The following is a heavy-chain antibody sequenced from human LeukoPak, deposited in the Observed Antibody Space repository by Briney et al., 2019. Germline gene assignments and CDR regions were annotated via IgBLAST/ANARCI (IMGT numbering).Heavy chain of an antibody. Sequence: ASVKVSCKVSGYTLTELSMHWVRQAPGKGLEWMGGFDPEDGETIYAQKFQGRVTMTEDTSTDTAYMELSSLRSEDTAVYYCARDMRSYGDYCYYGMDAWGQGTTVTVSS. V-gene: IGHV1-24*01. CDR3: ARDMRSYGDYCYYGMDA. J-gene: IGHJ6*02. D-gene: IGHD1-26*01. CDR2: FDPEDGET. CDR1: GYTLTELS.